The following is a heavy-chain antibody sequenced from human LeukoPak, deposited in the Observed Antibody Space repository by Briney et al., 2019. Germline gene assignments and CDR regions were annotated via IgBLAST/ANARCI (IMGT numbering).Heavy chain of an antibody. J-gene: IGHJ4*02. CDR1: GYTFTSYG. CDR3: ASVGLSGYYWDY. CDR2: ISAYNGNT. Sequence: ASVKVSCTASGYTFTSYGISWVRQAPGQGLEWMGWISAYNGNTNYAQKLQGRVTMTTDTSTSTAYMEVRSLRSDDMAVYYCASVGLSGYYWDYWGQGTLVTVSS. V-gene: IGHV1-18*03. D-gene: IGHD3-22*01.